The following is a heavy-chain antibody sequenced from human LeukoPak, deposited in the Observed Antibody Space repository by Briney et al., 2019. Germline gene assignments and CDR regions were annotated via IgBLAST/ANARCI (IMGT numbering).Heavy chain of an antibody. J-gene: IGHJ5*02. D-gene: IGHD1-1*01. Sequence: SETLSLTCTVSGGSISSYYWSWIRQPPGKGLEWIGYIYYSGSTNYNPSLKSRVTISVDTSKNQFSLKLSSVTAADTAVYYCAREGNQLERRVILTNWFDPWGQGTLVTVSS. CDR3: AREGNQLERRVILTNWFDP. CDR2: IYYSGST. V-gene: IGHV4-59*01. CDR1: GGSISSYY.